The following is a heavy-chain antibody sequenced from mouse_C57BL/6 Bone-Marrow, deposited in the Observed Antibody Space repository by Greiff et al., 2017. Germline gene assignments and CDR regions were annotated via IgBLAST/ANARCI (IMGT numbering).Heavy chain of an antibody. CDR2: IWSGGST. Sequence: VQLQESGPGLVQPSQSLSITCTVSGFSLTSYGVHWVRQSPGQGLEWLGVIWSGGSTDYNAAFISRLSISKDNSKSQVFFKMNSLQADDTAIYYCARNQHYYGSSYPYYAMDYWGQGTSVTVSS. D-gene: IGHD1-1*01. CDR3: ARNQHYYGSSYPYYAMDY. CDR1: GFSLTSYG. J-gene: IGHJ4*01. V-gene: IGHV2-2*01.